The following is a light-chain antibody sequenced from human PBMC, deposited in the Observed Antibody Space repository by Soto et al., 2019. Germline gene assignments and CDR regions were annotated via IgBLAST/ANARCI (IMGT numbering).Light chain of an antibody. CDR2: DVS. Sequence: QSALTQPRSVSGSPGQSVTISCTGTSSDVGAYNYVSWYEQRPGKAPKLMIYDVSKRPSGVPDRFSGSKSGNTASLTISGLQAEDEADYYCCSYAGSYSVVFGGGTKVTVL. J-gene: IGLJ3*02. CDR1: SSDVGAYNY. V-gene: IGLV2-11*01. CDR3: CSYAGSYSVV.